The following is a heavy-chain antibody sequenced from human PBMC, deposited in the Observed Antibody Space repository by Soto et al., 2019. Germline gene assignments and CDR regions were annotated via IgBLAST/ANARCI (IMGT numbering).Heavy chain of an antibody. D-gene: IGHD6-19*01. CDR3: ARDGGSHTAVAGTQYYVMDV. CDR1: GFSVSGNS. Sequence: EVRFVASGGDLIQPGGSLRLSCGVSGFSVSGNSLSWVRQAPGKGLEWVSYMYVDGSTYYADSVRGRFTLSRDNSKNTLYLQMNNLRGEDTAVYYCARDGGSHTAVAGTQYYVMDVWGQGTTVTVSS. J-gene: IGHJ6*02. CDR2: MYVDGST. V-gene: IGHV3-53*01.